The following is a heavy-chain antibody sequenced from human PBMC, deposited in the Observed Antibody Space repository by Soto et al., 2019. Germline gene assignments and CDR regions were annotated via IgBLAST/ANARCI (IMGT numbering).Heavy chain of an antibody. CDR2: IYYSGST. D-gene: IGHD2-15*01. CDR1: GGSISSSSYY. V-gene: IGHV4-39*02. Sequence: SXTLSLTCTVSGGSISSSSYYCDWILQHQGKWVEWIGSIYYSGSTYYNPSLKSRVTISVDTSKKQFSLKLSSVTAADTAVYYCARDGYCSGGSCYSVPVFGYWGQGTLVTVSS. J-gene: IGHJ4*02. CDR3: ARDGYCSGGSCYSVPVFGY.